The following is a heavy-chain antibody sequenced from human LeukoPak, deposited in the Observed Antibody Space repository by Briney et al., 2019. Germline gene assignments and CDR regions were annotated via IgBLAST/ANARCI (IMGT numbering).Heavy chain of an antibody. J-gene: IGHJ4*02. V-gene: IGHV3-30*02. Sequence: QSGGSLRLSCAASGFTFSSYGMHWVRQAPGKGLEWVAFIRYDGSNKYYADSVKGRFTISRDNSKNTLYLQMNSLRAEDTAVYYCAKEGLLFDWFDYWGQGTLVTVSS. CDR3: AKEGLLFDWFDY. CDR1: GFTFSSYG. D-gene: IGHD3-9*01. CDR2: IRYDGSNK.